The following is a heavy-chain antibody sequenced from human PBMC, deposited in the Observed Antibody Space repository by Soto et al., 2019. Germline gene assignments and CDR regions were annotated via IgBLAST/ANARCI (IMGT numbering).Heavy chain of an antibody. J-gene: IGHJ6*02. Sequence: EVQLVESGGGLVQPGGSLRLSCAASGFTFSSYWMYWVRQAPGKGLVWVSRINSDGSTTTYADSVKGRLTISRDNVKNTLDLQVNSLRAEDTAVYYCARDRSFRETFYYGMDVWGQGTTVNVSS. CDR1: GFTFSSYW. CDR2: INSDGSTT. V-gene: IGHV3-74*01. CDR3: ARDRSFRETFYYGMDV.